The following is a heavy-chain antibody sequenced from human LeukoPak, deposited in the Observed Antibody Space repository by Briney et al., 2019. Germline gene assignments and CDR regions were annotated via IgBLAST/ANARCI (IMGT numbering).Heavy chain of an antibody. CDR3: ARVGSSSWYELYYYYYGMDV. CDR2: ISAYNGNT. Sequence: ASVKVSRKASGYTFTRYYMHWVRQAPGPGDGWMGLISAYNGNTNYAQKLQGRVTMTTDTSTSTAYMELRSLRSDDTAVYYCARVGSSSWYELYYYYYGMDVWGQGTTVTVSS. CDR1: GYTFTRYY. D-gene: IGHD6-13*01. J-gene: IGHJ6*02. V-gene: IGHV1-18*04.